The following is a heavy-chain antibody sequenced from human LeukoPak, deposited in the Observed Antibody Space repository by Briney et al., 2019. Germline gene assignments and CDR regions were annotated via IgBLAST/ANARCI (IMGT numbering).Heavy chain of an antibody. Sequence: PSETLSLTCAVYGGSFSGYYWSWIRQPPGKGLEWIGEINHSGSTNYNPSLKSRVTISVDTSKNQFSLKLSSVTAADTAVYYCARVSTSLFGVVTAHFDSWGQGTLVAVSS. J-gene: IGHJ4*02. V-gene: IGHV4-34*01. CDR1: GGSFSGYY. CDR2: INHSGST. CDR3: ARVSTSLFGVVTAHFDS. D-gene: IGHD3-3*01.